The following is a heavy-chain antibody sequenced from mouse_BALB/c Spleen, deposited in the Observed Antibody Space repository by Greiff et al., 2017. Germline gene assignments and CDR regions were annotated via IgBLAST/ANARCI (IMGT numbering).Heavy chain of an antibody. J-gene: IGHJ3*02. V-gene: IGHV5-12-1*01. Sequence: EVMLVESGGGLVKPGGSLKLSCAASGFAFSSYDMSWVRQTPEKRLEWVTYISSGGGSTYYPDTVKGRFTISRDNAKNTLYLQMSSLKSEDTAMYYCARQGVTTATWGQGTLVTVSA. CDR1: GFAFSSYD. CDR2: ISSGGGST. CDR3: ARQGVTTAT. D-gene: IGHD1-2*01.